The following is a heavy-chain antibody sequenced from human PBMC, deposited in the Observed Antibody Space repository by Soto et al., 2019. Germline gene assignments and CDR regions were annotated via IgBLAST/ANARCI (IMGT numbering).Heavy chain of an antibody. CDR2: IKQDGSGK. CDR1: GFTFSSYW. J-gene: IGHJ6*03. Sequence: GGSLRLSCAASGFTFSSYWMSWVRQAPGKGLEWVANIKQDGSGKYYLDSVKGRFTISRDNAKNSLYLQMNSLRAEDTAVYYCARRNGWLYNSYYYYYYMDVWGKGTTVTVSS. D-gene: IGHD3-22*01. CDR3: ARRNGWLYNSYYYYYYMDV. V-gene: IGHV3-7*01.